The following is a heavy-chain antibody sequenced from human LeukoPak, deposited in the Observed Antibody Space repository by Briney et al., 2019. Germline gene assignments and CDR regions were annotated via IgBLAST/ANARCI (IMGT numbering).Heavy chain of an antibody. V-gene: IGHV3-21*01. CDR1: GFTFSSYS. CDR3: ARDKQLWFREGMDV. J-gene: IGHJ6*02. CDR2: ISSSSSYI. Sequence: PGGSLRLSCAASGFTFSSYSMNWVRQAPGKGLEWVSSISSSSSYIYYADSVKGRFTISRDNAKNSLYLQMNSLRAEDTAVYYCARDKQLWFREGMDVWGQGTTVTVSS. D-gene: IGHD5-18*01.